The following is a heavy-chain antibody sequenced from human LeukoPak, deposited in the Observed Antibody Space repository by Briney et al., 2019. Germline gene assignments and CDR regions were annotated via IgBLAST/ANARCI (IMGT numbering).Heavy chain of an antibody. V-gene: IGHV4-59*01. J-gene: IGHJ5*02. CDR2: IYYSGST. Sequence: PSETLSLTCTGSGGSISSYYWSWLRQPPGKGLEWIGYIYYSGSTNYNPSLKSRVTISVDTSKNQFSLKLSAVTAADTAVYYCARIAVGWFDPWGQGTLVTVSS. CDR3: ARIAVGWFDP. D-gene: IGHD2-21*01. CDR1: GGSISSYY.